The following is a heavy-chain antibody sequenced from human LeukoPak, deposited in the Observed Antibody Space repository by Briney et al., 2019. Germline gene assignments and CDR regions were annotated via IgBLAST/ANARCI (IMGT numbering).Heavy chain of an antibody. V-gene: IGHV3-43*02. CDR1: GFTFDDYA. J-gene: IGHJ4*02. D-gene: IGHD5-18*01. CDR2: ISGDGGST. Sequence: GGSLGLSCAASGFTFDDYAMHWVRQAPGKGLEWVSLISGDGGSTYYGDSVKGRFTISRDNSKNSLFLQMNSLRTDDTALYHCVKGGQWLLDYWGQGTLVTVSS. CDR3: VKGGQWLLDY.